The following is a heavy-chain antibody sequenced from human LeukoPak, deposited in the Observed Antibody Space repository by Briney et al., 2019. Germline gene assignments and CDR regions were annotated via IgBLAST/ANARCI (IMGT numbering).Heavy chain of an antibody. Sequence: LETLSLTCTVSGGSVSSGSYYWSWIRQPPGKGLEWIGYIYYSGSTNYNPSLKSRVTISVDTSKNQFSLKLSSVTAADTAVYYCARGISSGWSRAVGYWGQGTLVTVSS. CDR1: GGSVSSGSYY. V-gene: IGHV4-61*01. CDR3: ARGISSGWSRAVGY. CDR2: IYYSGST. J-gene: IGHJ4*02. D-gene: IGHD6-19*01.